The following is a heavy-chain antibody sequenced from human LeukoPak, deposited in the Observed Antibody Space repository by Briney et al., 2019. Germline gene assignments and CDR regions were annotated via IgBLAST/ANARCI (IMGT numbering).Heavy chain of an antibody. CDR3: ARVAGEGFDY. J-gene: IGHJ4*02. CDR1: GYSISTSYY. D-gene: IGHD4-17*01. Sequence: SETLSLTCTVSGYSISTSYYWGWIRQPPGKGLEWIGSIYHSGNTYYNPSLKSRVTISVDTSKNQFSLKLNSVTAADTAVYYCARVAGEGFDYWGQGTLVTVSS. V-gene: IGHV4-38-2*02. CDR2: IYHSGNT.